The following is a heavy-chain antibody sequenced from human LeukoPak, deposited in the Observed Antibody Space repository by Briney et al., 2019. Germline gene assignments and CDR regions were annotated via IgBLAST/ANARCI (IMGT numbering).Heavy chain of an antibody. V-gene: IGHV4-61*02. D-gene: IGHD3-10*01. CDR2: IYTSGST. CDR3: ARSYYYGSGYYYMDV. J-gene: IGHJ6*03. CDR1: GGSISSGSYY. Sequence: SQTLSLTCTVSGGSISSGSYYWSWIRQPAGKGLEWIGRIYTSGSTNYNPSLKSRVTISVDTSKNQFSLKLSSVTAADTAVYYCARSYYYGSGYYYMDVWGKGTTVTISS.